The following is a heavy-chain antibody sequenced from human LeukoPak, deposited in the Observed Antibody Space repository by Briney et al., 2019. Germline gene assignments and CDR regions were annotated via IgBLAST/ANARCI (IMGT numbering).Heavy chain of an antibody. CDR3: TTDLPDYDYGDYTDFDY. CDR1: GFTFSNAW. V-gene: IGHV3-15*01. D-gene: IGHD4-17*01. Sequence: GGSLRLSCAASGFTFSNAWMSWVRQAPGKGLEWVGRIKSKTDGGTTDYAAPVKGRFTISRDDSKNTLYLQMNSLKTEDTAVYYYTTDLPDYDYGDYTDFDYWGQGTLVTVSS. J-gene: IGHJ4*02. CDR2: IKSKTDGGTT.